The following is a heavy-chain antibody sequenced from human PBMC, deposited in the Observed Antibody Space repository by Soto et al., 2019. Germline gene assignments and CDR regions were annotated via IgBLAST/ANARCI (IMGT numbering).Heavy chain of an antibody. CDR3: SRDYYDSGGYTRH. J-gene: IGHJ4*02. V-gene: IGHV3-48*02. CDR2: ISSSSGTR. Sequence: GSLRLSCAASGVTFSGDSMNWVRQAPGKGLEWVSYISSSSGTRYYADSVKGRFTISRDNAKNSLYLQVNSLRDEDTAVYYCSRDYYDSGGYTRHWGPGPLVTVST. D-gene: IGHD3-22*01. CDR1: GVTFSGDS.